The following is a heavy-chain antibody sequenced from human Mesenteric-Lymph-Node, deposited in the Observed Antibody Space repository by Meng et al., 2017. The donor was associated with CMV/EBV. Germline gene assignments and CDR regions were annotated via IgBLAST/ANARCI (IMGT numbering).Heavy chain of an antibody. CDR1: GDTFTNYS. V-gene: IGHV1-46*01. Sequence: ASGDTFTNYSCHWVRQVPGQGLEWMGLINPRGDSTSHAQKFQGRVTMTRDTSTSTVYMELSSLRSEDTAMYYCVRGGRDGYNYVLDYWGQGTLVTVSS. CDR3: VRGGRDGYNYVLDY. J-gene: IGHJ4*02. CDR2: INPRGDST. D-gene: IGHD5-24*01.